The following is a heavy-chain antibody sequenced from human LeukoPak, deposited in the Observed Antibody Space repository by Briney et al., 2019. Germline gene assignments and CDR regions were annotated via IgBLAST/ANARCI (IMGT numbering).Heavy chain of an antibody. J-gene: IGHJ4*02. CDR2: IKSKTDGGTT. CDR1: GFTFSNAW. D-gene: IGHD3-22*01. Sequence: GGSLRLSCAASGFTFSNAWMSWVRQAPGKGLEWVGRIKSKTDGGTTDYAAPVKGRFTISRDDSKNTLYLQMNSLKTEDTVVYYCTTDITYYYDSSGYYYGLDYWGQGTLVTVSS. V-gene: IGHV3-15*01. CDR3: TTDITYYYDSSGYYYGLDY.